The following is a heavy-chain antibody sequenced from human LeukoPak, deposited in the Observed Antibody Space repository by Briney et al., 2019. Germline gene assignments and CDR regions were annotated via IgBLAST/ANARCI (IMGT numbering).Heavy chain of an antibody. CDR1: GFTFSTYW. D-gene: IGHD2-15*01. CDR2: IPGDGSTT. V-gene: IGHV3-74*03. Sequence: PGGSLRLSCAASGFTFSTYWMHWVRNAPAEGLLWVSSIPGDGSTTTYADSVKGRFTISRDNAKNTLYLQMNSLRAEDTAVYYCTRRVDATRWYDPWGQGTLVTVSS. J-gene: IGHJ5*02. CDR3: TRRVDATRWYDP.